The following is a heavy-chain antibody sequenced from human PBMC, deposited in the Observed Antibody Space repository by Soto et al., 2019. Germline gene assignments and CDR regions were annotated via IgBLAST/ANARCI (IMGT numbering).Heavy chain of an antibody. V-gene: IGHV1-69*01. CDR1: GGTFSGYA. D-gene: IGHD1-20*01. CDR2: IIPILGIT. CDR3: ATDPRSITGTTSSEDFQY. J-gene: IGHJ1*01. Sequence: QAHLMQSGAEVKKPGSSVKVSCKASGGTFSGYAISWVRQRPGRGLEWMGGIIPILGITSYAEKFQGRITLAADESTGTAFMDLRSLISEDTAVYYCATDPRSITGTTSSEDFQYWVPGTLVSVSS.